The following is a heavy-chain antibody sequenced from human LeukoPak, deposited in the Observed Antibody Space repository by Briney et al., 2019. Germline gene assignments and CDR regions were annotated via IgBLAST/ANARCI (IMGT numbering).Heavy chain of an antibody. CDR3: AKDGGGRGYSYGTFDY. Sequence: PGGSLRLSCAASGFTFSSYAMSCVRQAPGKGLEWVSAISGSGGSTYYADSVKGRFTISRDNSKNTLYLQMNSLRAEDTAVYYCAKDGGGRGYSYGTFDYWGQGTLVTVSS. J-gene: IGHJ4*02. D-gene: IGHD5-18*01. CDR2: ISGSGGST. V-gene: IGHV3-23*01. CDR1: GFTFSSYA.